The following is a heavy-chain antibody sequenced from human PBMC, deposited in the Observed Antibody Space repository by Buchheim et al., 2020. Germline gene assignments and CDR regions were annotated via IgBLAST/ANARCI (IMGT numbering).Heavy chain of an antibody. Sequence: QVQLVESGGGVVQPGRSLRLSCAASGFTFSSYGMHWVRQAPGKGLEWVAVISYDGSNKYYADPVKGRFTISRDNSKNTPYLQMNSLKAEDTAVYYCAKDRENYYDSSGYYPDYWGQGTL. CDR1: GFTFSSYG. CDR2: ISYDGSNK. D-gene: IGHD3-22*01. J-gene: IGHJ4*02. V-gene: IGHV3-30*18. CDR3: AKDRENYYDSSGYYPDY.